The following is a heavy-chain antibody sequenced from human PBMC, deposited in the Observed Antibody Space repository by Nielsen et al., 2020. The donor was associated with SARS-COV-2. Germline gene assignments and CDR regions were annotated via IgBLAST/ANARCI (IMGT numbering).Heavy chain of an antibody. CDR1: GFTVSSNY. V-gene: IGHV3-66*01. CDR2: IYSDGSA. D-gene: IGHD6-19*01. CDR3: ARESVTGTDAFDI. Sequence: GGSLRLSCAASGFTVSSNYMSGVRQAAGKGLEWVSVIYSDGSASYADSVKGRFTISRDNFKNMLFLQMNSLRAEDTAVYYCARESVTGTDAFDIWGQGTVVTVSS. J-gene: IGHJ3*02.